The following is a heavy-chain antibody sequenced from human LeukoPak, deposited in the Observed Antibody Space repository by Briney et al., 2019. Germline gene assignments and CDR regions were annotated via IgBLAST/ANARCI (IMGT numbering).Heavy chain of an antibody. J-gene: IGHJ4*02. D-gene: IGHD3-22*01. Sequence: GGSLRLSCAASGFTFNSYSMNWVRQAPGKGLEWVSYISSSGSTIYYADSVKGRFTISRDNAKKSLNLQMNSLRVEDTAVYYCAREGGYYDSSEISYWGQGTLVTVSS. CDR2: ISSSGSTI. CDR1: GFTFNSYS. CDR3: AREGGYYDSSEISY. V-gene: IGHV3-48*04.